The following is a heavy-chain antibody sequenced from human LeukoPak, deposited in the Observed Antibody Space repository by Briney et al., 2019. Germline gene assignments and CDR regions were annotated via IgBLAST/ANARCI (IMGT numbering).Heavy chain of an antibody. Sequence: GGSLRLSCAASGFTFSSYGMHWVRQAPGKGLEGVAVIWYDGSNKYYADSVKGRFTISRDNSKNTLYLQMNSLRAEDTAVYYCAKDTYYGSGSSDYWGQGTLVTVSS. CDR2: IWYDGSNK. D-gene: IGHD3-10*01. CDR3: AKDTYYGSGSSDY. J-gene: IGHJ4*02. CDR1: GFTFSSYG. V-gene: IGHV3-33*06.